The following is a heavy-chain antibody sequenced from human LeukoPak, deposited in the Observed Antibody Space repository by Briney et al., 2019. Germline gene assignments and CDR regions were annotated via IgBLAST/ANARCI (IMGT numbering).Heavy chain of an antibody. CDR1: GFSLRDYS. J-gene: IGHJ6*02. CDR2: ISSSSRYT. CDR3: ARYSSSWYFYYYYGMDV. V-gene: IGHV3-21*01. Sequence: GGSLRLSCAASGFSLRDYSMDWVRQAPGKGLEWVSSISSSSRYTFYVDSVKGRFTISRDNAKNSLYLQMNSLRAEDTAVYYCARYSSSWYFYYYYGMDVWGQGTTVTVSS. D-gene: IGHD6-13*01.